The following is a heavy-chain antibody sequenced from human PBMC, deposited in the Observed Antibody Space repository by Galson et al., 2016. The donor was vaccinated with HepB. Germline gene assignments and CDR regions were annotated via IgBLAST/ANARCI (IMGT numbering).Heavy chain of an antibody. CDR3: ATPSGVAGYFDY. J-gene: IGHJ4*02. CDR2: IYPGDPDT. V-gene: IGHV5-51*01. Sequence: QSGAEVKKPGESLKISCKGSGYSFSTHWLAWVRQMPGKGLEWMGIIYPGDPDTTYSPSFQGPVTISVDKSISTAYLQWSSLKTSDTAIYYCATPSGVAGYFDYWGQGTLVTVSS. D-gene: IGHD6-19*01. CDR1: GYSFSTHW.